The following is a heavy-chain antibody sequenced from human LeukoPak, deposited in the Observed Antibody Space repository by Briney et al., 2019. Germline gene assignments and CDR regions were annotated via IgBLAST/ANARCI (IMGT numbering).Heavy chain of an antibody. Sequence: ASLTVSCKASGYKFTDDYMHWVRQAPGQGLEFMGWINPGSGFTNYAQKFKGRVTMTRDTSISTAYLEVRSLTSDDTAVYYCAPTAEAYTSWWKVWGQGTLVTVSS. J-gene: IGHJ4*02. CDR2: INPGSGFT. V-gene: IGHV1-2*02. CDR1: GYKFTDDY. D-gene: IGHD3-16*01. CDR3: APTAEAYTSWWKV.